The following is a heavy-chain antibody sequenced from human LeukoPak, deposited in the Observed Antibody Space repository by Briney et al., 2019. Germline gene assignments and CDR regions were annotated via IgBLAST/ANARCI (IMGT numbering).Heavy chain of an antibody. J-gene: IGHJ5*02. V-gene: IGHV3-33*01. Sequence: GGSPRLSCAASGFTFGSYGMHWVRQAPGKGLEWVAVIWYDGSNKYYADSVKGRFTISRDNSKNTLYLQMNSLRAEDTAVYYCARDGIDSSGYYLRDHINWFDPWGQGTLVTVSS. D-gene: IGHD3-22*01. CDR2: IWYDGSNK. CDR1: GFTFGSYG. CDR3: ARDGIDSSGYYLRDHINWFDP.